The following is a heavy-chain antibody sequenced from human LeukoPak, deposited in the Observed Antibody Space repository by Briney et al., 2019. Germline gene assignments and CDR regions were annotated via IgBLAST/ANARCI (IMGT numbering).Heavy chain of an antibody. V-gene: IGHV1-3*01. CDR3: ARVSVTTGHDY. CDR1: GYTFTSYA. J-gene: IGHJ4*02. D-gene: IGHD4-17*01. Sequence: GASVKVSCKASGYTFTSYAMHWVRQAPGQRLEWMGWINAGNGNTKYSQKFQGRVTITRDTSASTAYMELSSLRSGDTAVYYCARVSVTTGHDYWGQGTLVTVSS. CDR2: INAGNGNT.